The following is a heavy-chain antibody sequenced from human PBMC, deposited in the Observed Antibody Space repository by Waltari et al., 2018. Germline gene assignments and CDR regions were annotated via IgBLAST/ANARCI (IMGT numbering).Heavy chain of an antibody. Sequence: QVRLDQWGAGLLKPSETLSLTCAVYGGSFSGYYWSWIRRSPETGLEWIGEITHTGKTNYHPTLRGRITMSVDTSKNQFSLRMTSVTAADTAVYYWARERQLELGRTGVFDPWGQGTLVTVSS. J-gene: IGHJ5*02. CDR1: GGSFSGYY. CDR2: ITHTGKT. D-gene: IGHD1-1*01. V-gene: IGHV4-34*01. CDR3: ARERQLELGRTGVFDP.